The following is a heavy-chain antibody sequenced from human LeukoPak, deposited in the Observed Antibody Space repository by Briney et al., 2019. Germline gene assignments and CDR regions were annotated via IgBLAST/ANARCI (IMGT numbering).Heavy chain of an antibody. V-gene: IGHV3-7*01. CDR3: ARDLYQSSSWYRSGWFDP. CDR2: IKRDGSEK. D-gene: IGHD6-13*01. J-gene: IGHJ5*02. CDR1: GFTFSSYG. Sequence: GGSLRLSCAASGFTFSSYGMSWVRQAPGKGLEWVSNIKRDGSEKYYVDSVKGRFTISRDNAKNSLYLQMNSLRAEDTAVYYCARDLYQSSSWYRSGWFDPGGQGTLVT.